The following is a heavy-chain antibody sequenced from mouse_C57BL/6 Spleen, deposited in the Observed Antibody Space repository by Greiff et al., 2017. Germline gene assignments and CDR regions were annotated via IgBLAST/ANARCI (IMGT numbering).Heavy chain of an antibody. V-gene: IGHV1-69*01. D-gene: IGHD3-2*02. CDR3: ARRSGLYYAMDY. CDR1: GYTFTSYW. J-gene: IGHJ4*01. Sequence: VQLQQSGAELVMPGASVKLSCKASGYTFTSYWMHWVKQRPGQGLEWIGEIDPSDSYTNYNQKFKGKSTLTVDKSSSTAYMQLSSLTSEDSAVYYCARRSGLYYAMDYWGQGTSVTVSS. CDR2: IDPSDSYT.